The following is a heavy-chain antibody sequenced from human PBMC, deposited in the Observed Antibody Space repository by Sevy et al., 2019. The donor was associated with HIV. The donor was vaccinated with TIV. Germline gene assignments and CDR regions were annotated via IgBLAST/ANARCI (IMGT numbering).Heavy chain of an antibody. D-gene: IGHD3-10*01. CDR2: INPNSGGT. CDR3: ARDLWFGELLDYYYMDV. V-gene: IGHV1-2*02. Sequence: ASVKVSCKASGYTFTGYYMHWVRQAPGQGLEWMGWINPNSGGTNYAQKFQGRVTMTRDTSISTAYMELSRLRSDDTAVYYCARDLWFGELLDYYYMDVWGKGTTVTVSS. CDR1: GYTFTGYY. J-gene: IGHJ6*03.